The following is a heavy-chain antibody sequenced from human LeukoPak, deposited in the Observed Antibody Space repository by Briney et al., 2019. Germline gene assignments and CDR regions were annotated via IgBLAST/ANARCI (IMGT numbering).Heavy chain of an antibody. CDR1: GGSFSGYY. V-gene: IGHV4-34*01. Sequence: SETLSLTCAVYGGSFSGYYWSWIRQPPGKGLEWIGEINHSGSTNYNPSPKSRVTISVDTSKNQFSLKLSSVTAADTAVYYCARGSPGAYYFDYWGQGTLVTVSS. D-gene: IGHD1-26*01. CDR3: ARGSPGAYYFDY. CDR2: INHSGST. J-gene: IGHJ4*02.